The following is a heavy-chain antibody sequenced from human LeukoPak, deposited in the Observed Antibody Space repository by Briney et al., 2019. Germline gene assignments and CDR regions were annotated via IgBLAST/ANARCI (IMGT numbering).Heavy chain of an antibody. V-gene: IGHV3-74*01. CDR1: GFTFSRYW. Sequence: GGSLRLFCGASGFTFSRYWMHWVRQAPGKGLVWVSRINSDGSSTNYADSVKGRLTISRDNAKNTLYLQMDSLRAEDTAMYYCARGTGSHYSLGYWGQGTLVPVSS. CDR3: ARGTGSHYSLGY. D-gene: IGHD1-26*01. J-gene: IGHJ4*02. CDR2: INSDGSST.